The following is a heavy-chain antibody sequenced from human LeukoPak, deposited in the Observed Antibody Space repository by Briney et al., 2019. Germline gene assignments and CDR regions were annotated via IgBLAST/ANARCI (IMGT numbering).Heavy chain of an antibody. Sequence: GESLKISCKGSGSTFPNFWIGGGRRFPGKGLGGMGFIYPGDSDTRYSPSFQGQVTISADKSITTVYLQWSSLKASDTAIYYCARRGRWGDGMDVWGQGTTVAVSS. V-gene: IGHV5-51*01. CDR1: GSTFPNFW. J-gene: IGHJ6*02. CDR3: ARRGRWGDGMDV. D-gene: IGHD4-23*01. CDR2: IYPGDSDT.